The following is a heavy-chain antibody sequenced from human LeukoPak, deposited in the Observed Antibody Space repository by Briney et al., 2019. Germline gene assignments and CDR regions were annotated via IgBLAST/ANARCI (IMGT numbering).Heavy chain of an antibody. CDR3: ARQITMIEEGAFDI. V-gene: IGHV1-69*13. CDR1: GGTSNRYA. J-gene: IGHJ3*02. D-gene: IGHD3-22*01. Sequence: GASVKVSCKASGGTSNRYAISWVRQAPGQGLEWMGGIIPIIGTVNYAQKFRGRVTITADESTSTAYMELSSLRSEDTAVYYCARQITMIEEGAFDIWGQGTMVTVSS. CDR2: IIPIIGTV.